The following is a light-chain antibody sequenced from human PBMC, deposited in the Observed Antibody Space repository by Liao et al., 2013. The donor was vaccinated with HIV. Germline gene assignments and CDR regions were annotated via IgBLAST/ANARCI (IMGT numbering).Light chain of an antibody. J-gene: IGLJ2*01. CDR3: LAWDSNIVV. CDR2: QDT. Sequence: SYELTQSPSVSVSPGQTASIPCSGDKLGDRDASWYQQKPGQSPTLVIYQDTKRPTGIPERFSGSNSGNTATLTISGTQAMDEADYYCLAWDSNIVVFGAGTKLTVL. CDR1: KLGDRD. V-gene: IGLV3-1*01.